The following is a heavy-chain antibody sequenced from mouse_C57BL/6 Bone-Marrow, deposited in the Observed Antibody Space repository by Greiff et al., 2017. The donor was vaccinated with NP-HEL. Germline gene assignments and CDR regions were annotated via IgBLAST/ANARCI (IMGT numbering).Heavy chain of an antibody. CDR1: GFSLTRYA. D-gene: IGHD2-4*01. V-gene: IGHV2-9-1*01. Sequence: QVQLKESGPGLVAPSQSLSITCTVSGFSLTRYAISWVRQPPGQGLEWLGVIWTSGGTNYNSALKSRLSISKDNSKSQVFLKMNSLQTDDTARYYCARKGRIYYDYDGYAMDYWGQGTSVTVSS. CDR3: ARKGRIYYDYDGYAMDY. J-gene: IGHJ4*01. CDR2: IWTSGGT.